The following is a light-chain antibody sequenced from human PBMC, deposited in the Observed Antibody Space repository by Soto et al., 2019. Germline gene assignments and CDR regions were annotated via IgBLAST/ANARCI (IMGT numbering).Light chain of an antibody. CDR1: SSNIGAGYD. CDR2: GNS. J-gene: IGLJ2*01. CDR3: QSYDRTLRGYVV. Sequence: QPVLTQPPSVSGAPGQRVTISCTGSSSNIGAGYDVHWYQEFPGTAPKLLIFGNSIRASGVPDRFSGSKSGTSASLAITGRQAEDEASYYCQSYDRTLRGYVVLGGGTKLTVL. V-gene: IGLV1-40*01.